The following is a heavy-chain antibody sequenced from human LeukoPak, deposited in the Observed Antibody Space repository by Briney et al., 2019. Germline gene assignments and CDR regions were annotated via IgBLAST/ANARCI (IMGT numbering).Heavy chain of an antibody. CDR2: IWYDGSNK. V-gene: IGHV3-33*01. D-gene: IGHD6-13*01. CDR3: ARDGIAAAGTGFDY. CDR1: GFTFSSYG. Sequence: GGSLRLSCAASGFTFSSYGMHWVRQAPGKGLEWVAVIWYDGSNKYYADSVKGRFTISGDNSKNTLYLQMNSLRAEDTAVYYCARDGIAAAGTGFDYWGQGTLVTVSS. J-gene: IGHJ4*02.